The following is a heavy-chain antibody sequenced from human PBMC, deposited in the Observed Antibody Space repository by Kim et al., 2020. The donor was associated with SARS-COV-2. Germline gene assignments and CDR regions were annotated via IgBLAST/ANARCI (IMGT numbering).Heavy chain of an antibody. V-gene: IGHV3-30*01. Sequence: DSVKGRFTISRDNSKNTLYLQMNSLRAEDTAVYYCARDQVSGILTGYYDYWGQGTLVTVSS. CDR3: ARDQVSGILTGYYDY. J-gene: IGHJ4*02. D-gene: IGHD3-9*01.